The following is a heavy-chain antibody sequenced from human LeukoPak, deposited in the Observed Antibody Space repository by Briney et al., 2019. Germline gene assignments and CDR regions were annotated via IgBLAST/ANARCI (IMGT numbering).Heavy chain of an antibody. V-gene: IGHV3-30*03. CDR3: ARVGRTDGWDY. CDR1: GFTFSSYG. J-gene: IGHJ4*02. CDR2: ISYDGSNK. D-gene: IGHD1-26*01. Sequence: SGGSLRLSCAASGFTFSSYGMHWVRQAPGKGLEWVAVISYDGSNKYYADSVKGRFTISRDNSKNTLYLQMNSLRAEDTAVYYCARVGRTDGWDYWGQGTLVTVSS.